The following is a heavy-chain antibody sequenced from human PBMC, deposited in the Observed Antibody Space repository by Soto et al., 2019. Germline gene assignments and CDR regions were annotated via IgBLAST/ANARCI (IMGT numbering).Heavy chain of an antibody. CDR3: ARDGTSWNYDDYYYYGMDV. D-gene: IGHD1-7*01. CDR1: GVTFSSYS. V-gene: IGHV3-21*01. Sequence: PXGSLKLSCAASGVTFSSYSMNWVRQAPGKGLDWVSSISSSSSYIYYADSVKGRFTISRDNAKNSLYLQMNSLRAEDTAVYYCARDGTSWNYDDYYYYGMDVWGQGTTVTVSS. CDR2: ISSSSSYI. J-gene: IGHJ6*02.